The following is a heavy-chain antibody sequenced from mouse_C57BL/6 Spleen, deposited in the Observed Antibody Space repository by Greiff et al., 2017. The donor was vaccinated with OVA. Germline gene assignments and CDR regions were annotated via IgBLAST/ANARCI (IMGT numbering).Heavy chain of an antibody. V-gene: IGHV1-69*01. J-gene: IGHJ4*01. Sequence: VQLQQPGAELVMPGASVKLSCKASGYTFTSYWMHWVKQRPGQGLEWIGEIDPSDSYTNYNQKFKGKSTLTVDKSSSTAYMQLSSLTSEDSAVYYCARRIYYDYDGGYYYAMDYWGQGTSVTVSS. CDR2: IDPSDSYT. D-gene: IGHD2-4*01. CDR3: ARRIYYDYDGGYYYAMDY. CDR1: GYTFTSYW.